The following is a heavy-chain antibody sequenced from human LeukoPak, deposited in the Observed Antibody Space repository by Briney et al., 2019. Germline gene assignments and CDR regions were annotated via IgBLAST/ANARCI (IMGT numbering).Heavy chain of an antibody. J-gene: IGHJ6*02. Sequence: GASVKVSCKASGYTFTSYAMNWVRQAPGQGLEWMGWINTNTGNPTYAQGFTGRFVLSLDTSVSTAYLQICSLKAEDTAVYYCAETGHYYYGMDVWGQGTTVTVSS. V-gene: IGHV7-4-1*01. D-gene: IGHD3-9*01. CDR2: INTNTGNP. CDR1: GYTFTSYA. CDR3: AETGHYYYGMDV.